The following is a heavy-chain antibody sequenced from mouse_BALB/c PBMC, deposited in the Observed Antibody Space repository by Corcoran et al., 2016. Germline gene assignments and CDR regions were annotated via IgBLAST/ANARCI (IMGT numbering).Heavy chain of an antibody. CDR3: ARVNPYAMDY. J-gene: IGHJ4*01. CDR1: GFNIKDYY. D-gene: IGHD6-1*01. Sequence: EVQLQQSGAELVRPGALVKLSCKASGFNIKDYYMHWVKQRPEQGLEWIGWIDPENGNTIYDPKLQGKASITADTSSNTAYLQLSSLTSEDTAVYYCARVNPYAMDYWGQGTSVTVSS. V-gene: IGHV14-1*02. CDR2: IDPENGNT.